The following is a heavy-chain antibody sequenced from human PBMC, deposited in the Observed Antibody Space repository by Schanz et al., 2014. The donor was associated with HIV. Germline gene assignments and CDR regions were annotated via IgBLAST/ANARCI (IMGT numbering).Heavy chain of an antibody. D-gene: IGHD2-2*01. CDR3: AKSRFQLHWFDS. CDR2: INPNSGGT. V-gene: IGHV1-2*02. J-gene: IGHJ5*01. Sequence: QVQLVQSGAEVEKPGASAKVSCKASGYSFTGYYIHWVRQAPGQGLEWMGWINPNSGGTNYAQKFRGRVTMTRDTSISTAYMELTRLRYDDTAVHYCAKSRFQLHWFDSWGQGTLVTVSS. CDR1: GYSFTGYY.